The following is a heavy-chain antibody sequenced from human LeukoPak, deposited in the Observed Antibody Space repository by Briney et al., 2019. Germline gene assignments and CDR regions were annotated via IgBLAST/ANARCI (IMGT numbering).Heavy chain of an antibody. D-gene: IGHD4-17*01. CDR1: GGSFSGYY. CDR2: IYYSGST. J-gene: IGHJ4*02. CDR3: ARTGSPTVTTFAVDY. V-gene: IGHV4-34*09. Sequence: SETLSLTCAVYGGSFSGYYWSWIRQPPGKGLEWIGYIYYSGSTYYNPSLKSRVTISVDTSKNQFSLKLSSVTAADTAVYYCARTGSPTVTTFAVDYWGQGTLVTVSS.